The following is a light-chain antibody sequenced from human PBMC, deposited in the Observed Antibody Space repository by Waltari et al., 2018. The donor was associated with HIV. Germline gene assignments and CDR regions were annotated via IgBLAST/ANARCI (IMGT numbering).Light chain of an antibody. CDR3: HQYYTTPWA. J-gene: IGKJ1*01. V-gene: IGKV4-1*01. CDR1: QSVLYNSNSKNY. CDR2: WAS. Sequence: DIVLTQSPDSLAVSLGERATIHCKASQSVLYNSNSKNYLSWYQQRPGQPPKLLIYWASTRESGVPDRFSGSASGTDFTLTISGLQAEDVAVYYCHQYYTTPWAFGQGTKVEIK.